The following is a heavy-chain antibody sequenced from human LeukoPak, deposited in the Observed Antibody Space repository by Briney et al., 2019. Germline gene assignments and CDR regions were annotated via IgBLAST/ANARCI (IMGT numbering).Heavy chain of an antibody. CDR1: GGSISSYY. CDR2: IYNNGSA. D-gene: IGHD4-11*01. Sequence: SETLSLTCTVSGGSISSYYWSWIRQHPEKGLEWIGYIYNNGSANYNPSLKSRVIISIDTSKNHFSLKLSSVTTTDTAVYYCAGGLHRGYYYYGMDVWGQGTTATVSS. J-gene: IGHJ6*02. CDR3: AGGLHRGYYYYGMDV. V-gene: IGHV4-59*01.